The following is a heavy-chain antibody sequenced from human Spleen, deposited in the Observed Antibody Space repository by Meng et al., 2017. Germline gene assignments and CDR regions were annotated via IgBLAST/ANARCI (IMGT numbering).Heavy chain of an antibody. CDR1: GYTFTGYY. V-gene: IGHV1-2*02. CDR3: TREDY. Sequence: QAQLEQSGAEVKKPGASVKGSCKASGYTFTGYYIHWVRQAPGQGLEWMGWINSNTGGTHYAQNFQGRVSVTRETSISTVYMELSRLTSDDTAIYYCTREDYWGQGTLVTVSS. CDR2: INSNTGGT. J-gene: IGHJ4*02.